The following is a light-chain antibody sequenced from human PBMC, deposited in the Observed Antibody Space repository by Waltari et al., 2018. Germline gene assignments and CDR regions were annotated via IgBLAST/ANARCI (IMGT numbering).Light chain of an antibody. CDR1: QSVGVT. V-gene: IGKV3-20*01. CDR2: ATS. Sequence: EIVLTQSPGTLSLSPGERATLSCRASQSVGVTLAWYQQKPGQAPRLLMYATSIRAPGPPDRFSGTGSGTDFSLTISRLEPEDFAGYYCQHYVRLPATFGQGTKVEIK. J-gene: IGKJ1*01. CDR3: QHYVRLPAT.